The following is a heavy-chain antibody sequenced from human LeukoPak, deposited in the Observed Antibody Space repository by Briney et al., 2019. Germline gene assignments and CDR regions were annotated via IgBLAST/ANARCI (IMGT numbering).Heavy chain of an antibody. CDR2: ISSSGSTK. J-gene: IGHJ4*02. CDR1: GFTFSSYE. CDR3: AREHSGGGNYYDSSGYYRSFDY. V-gene: IGHV3-48*03. D-gene: IGHD3-22*01. Sequence: PGGSLRLSCAASGFTFSSYEMKWVRQAPGKGLEWVSYISSSGSTKYYADSVKGRFTISRDNAKNSLYLQMSSLRVEDTAVYYCAREHSGGGNYYDSSGYYRSFDYWGQGTPVTVSS.